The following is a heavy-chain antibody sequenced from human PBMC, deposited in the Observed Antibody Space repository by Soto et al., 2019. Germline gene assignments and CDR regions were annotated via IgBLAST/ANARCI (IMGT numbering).Heavy chain of an antibody. CDR1: SGSISSYY. V-gene: IGHV4-39*07. Sequence: SETLSLTCTVSSGSISSYYWGWIRQPPGKGLEWIGSIYYSGSTYYNPSLKSRVTISVDTSKNQFSLKLSSVTAADTAVYYCARDQGDGYSYGSYGMDVWGQGTTVTVSS. J-gene: IGHJ6*02. CDR2: IYYSGST. CDR3: ARDQGDGYSYGSYGMDV. D-gene: IGHD5-18*01.